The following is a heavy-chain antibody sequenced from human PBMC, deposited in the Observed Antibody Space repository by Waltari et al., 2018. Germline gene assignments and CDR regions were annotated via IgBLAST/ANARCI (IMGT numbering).Heavy chain of an antibody. CDR1: GYTFPRSD. CDR3: ARGRYYDSSSYYSFAWFDP. V-gene: IGHV1-8*01. Sequence: QVTLVPTGAEVTKPGGSGKVSCRASGYTFPRSDINWVGLATGQGREWMGWMNPNSDNTSYAQKFQGKVTMTRNTSISTAYMELSSLRSEDTAVYYCARGRYYDSSSYYSFAWFDPWGQGTLVTVSS. D-gene: IGHD3-22*01. CDR2: MNPNSDNT. J-gene: IGHJ5*02.